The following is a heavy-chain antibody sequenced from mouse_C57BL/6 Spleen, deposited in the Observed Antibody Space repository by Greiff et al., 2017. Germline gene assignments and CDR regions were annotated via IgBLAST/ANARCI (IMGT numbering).Heavy chain of an antibody. D-gene: IGHD1-1*01. Sequence: VQLQQSGPELVKPGASVKLSCKASGYTFTSYDINWVKQRPGQGLEWIGWIYPRDGSTKYNEKFKGKATLTVDTSSSTAYMGLHSLTSEDSAVYFCATPYYCGSFAYWGQGTLVTVSA. CDR2: IYPRDGST. V-gene: IGHV1-85*01. CDR3: ATPYYCGSFAY. CDR1: GYTFTSYD. J-gene: IGHJ3*01.